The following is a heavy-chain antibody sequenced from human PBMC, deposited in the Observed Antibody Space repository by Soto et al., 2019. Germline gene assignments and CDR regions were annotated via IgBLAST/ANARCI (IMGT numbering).Heavy chain of an antibody. CDR3: GRQLRINHYGMDV. CDR1: GGSISSTSYY. J-gene: IGHJ6*02. Sequence: SETMSLTCTVSGGSISSTSYYWCWLRQRPGKGLEWIGSIYYSGSTYYNPSLKSRVTISVDTSKNQSSLKLSSVTAADTSVYYCGRQLRINHYGMDVWGQGTTVTVSS. V-gene: IGHV4-39*01. CDR2: IYYSGST.